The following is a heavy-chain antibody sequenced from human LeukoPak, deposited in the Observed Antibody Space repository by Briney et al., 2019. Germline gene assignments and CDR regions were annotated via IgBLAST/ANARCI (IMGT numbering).Heavy chain of an antibody. CDR1: GFTFSSYA. V-gene: IGHV3-23*01. CDR2: ISGSGGST. CDR3: AKAIVVVPAAIDYYYGMYV. Sequence: PGGSLRLSCAASGFTFSSYAMSWVRQAPGKGLEWVSAISGSGGSTYYADSVKGRFTISRDNSKNTLYLQMNSLRAEDTAVYYCAKAIVVVPAAIDYYYGMYVWGQGTTVTVSS. D-gene: IGHD2-2*01. J-gene: IGHJ6*02.